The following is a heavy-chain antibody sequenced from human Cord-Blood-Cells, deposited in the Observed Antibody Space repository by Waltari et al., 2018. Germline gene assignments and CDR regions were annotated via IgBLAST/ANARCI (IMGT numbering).Heavy chain of an antibody. CDR1: GFTFSSYA. CDR2: ISYDGSNK. CDR3: ARDREYYDFWSGSFDY. D-gene: IGHD3-3*01. Sequence: QVQLVESGGGVVQPGRSLRLSCAASGFTFSSYAMHWVRQVPGKGLEWVAVISYDGSNKYYADSVKGRFTISRDNSKNTLYLQMNSLRAEDTAVYYCARDREYYDFWSGSFDYWGQGTLVTVSS. J-gene: IGHJ4*02. V-gene: IGHV3-30-3*01.